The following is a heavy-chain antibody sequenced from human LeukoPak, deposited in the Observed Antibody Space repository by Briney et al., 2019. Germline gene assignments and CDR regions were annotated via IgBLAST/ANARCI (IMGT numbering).Heavy chain of an antibody. D-gene: IGHD6-19*01. J-gene: IGHJ4*02. CDR3: ASPSYSSGWYTFDY. Sequence: GGSLRLSCAASGFTFSSYEMDWVRQAPGKGLEWVSYISSSGSTIYYADSVKGRFTISRDNAKNSLYLQMSSLRAEDTAVYYCASPSYSSGWYTFDYWGQGTLVTVSS. V-gene: IGHV3-48*03. CDR2: ISSSGSTI. CDR1: GFTFSSYE.